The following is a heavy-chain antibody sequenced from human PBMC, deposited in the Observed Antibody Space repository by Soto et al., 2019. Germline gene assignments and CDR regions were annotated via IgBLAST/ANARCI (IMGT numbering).Heavy chain of an antibody. D-gene: IGHD1-26*01. CDR3: ATYFRSQNWFDP. CDR2: IIPIFGTA. CDR1: GGTFSSCA. J-gene: IGHJ5*02. Sequence: GASVKVSCKASGGTFSSCAISWVRQAPGQGLEWMGGIIPIFGTANYAQKFQGRVTITADESTSTAYMELSSLRSEDTAVYYCATYFRSQNWFDPWGQGTLVTVSS. V-gene: IGHV1-69*13.